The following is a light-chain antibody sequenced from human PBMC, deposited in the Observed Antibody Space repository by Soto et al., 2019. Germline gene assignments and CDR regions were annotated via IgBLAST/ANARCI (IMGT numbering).Light chain of an antibody. V-gene: IGLV2-14*01. CDR1: SSDVGGYNY. Sequence: QSALTQPASVSGSPGQSITISCTGTSSDVGGYNYVSWYQQHPGKAPKLMIYEVSNRPSGVSNRFSGSKSGNTASLTISGLQAEDEADYSCSSYTSSSTLYGFGTGTKVTVL. CDR3: SSYTSSSTLYG. J-gene: IGLJ1*01. CDR2: EVS.